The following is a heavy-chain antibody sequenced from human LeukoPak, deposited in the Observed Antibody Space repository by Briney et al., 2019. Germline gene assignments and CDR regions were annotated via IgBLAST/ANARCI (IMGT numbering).Heavy chain of an antibody. J-gene: IGHJ4*02. V-gene: IGHV4-61*02. CDR2: IYTSGST. CDR1: GGSISSSSYY. CDR3: ARDGILTTAFDY. D-gene: IGHD4-17*01. Sequence: SETLSLTCTVSGGSISSSSYYWGWIRQPAGKGLEWIGRIYTSGSTNYNPSLKSRVTISVDTSKNQFSLKLSSVTAADTAVYYCARDGILTTAFDYWGQGTLVTVSS.